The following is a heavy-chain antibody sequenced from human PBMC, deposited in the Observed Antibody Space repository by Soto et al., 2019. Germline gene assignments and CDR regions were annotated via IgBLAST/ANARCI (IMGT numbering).Heavy chain of an antibody. V-gene: IGHV3-48*01. Sequence: EVQLVESGGGLVQPGGSQRLSCAASGFTFSSYSMNWVRQAPGKGLEWVSYISSSSSTIYYADSVKGRFTISRDNAKNSLYLQMNSLRAEDTAVYYCAREGVLRFLEWLSPYFDYWGQGTLVTVSS. CDR3: AREGVLRFLEWLSPYFDY. CDR2: ISSSSSTI. D-gene: IGHD3-3*01. J-gene: IGHJ4*02. CDR1: GFTFSSYS.